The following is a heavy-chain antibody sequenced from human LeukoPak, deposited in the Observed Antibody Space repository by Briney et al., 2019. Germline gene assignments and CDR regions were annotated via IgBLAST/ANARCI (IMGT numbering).Heavy chain of an antibody. D-gene: IGHD6-19*01. V-gene: IGHV3-21*01. J-gene: IGHJ4*02. CDR2: ISSSSYI. CDR1: GFTFSSYS. Sequence: GGSLRLSCAASGFTFSSYSMNWVRQAPGKGLEWVSSISSSSYIYYADSVKGRFTISRDNAKNSLYLQMNSLRAEDTAVYYCARVVAGVQTFDYWGQGTLVTVSS. CDR3: ARVVAGVQTFDY.